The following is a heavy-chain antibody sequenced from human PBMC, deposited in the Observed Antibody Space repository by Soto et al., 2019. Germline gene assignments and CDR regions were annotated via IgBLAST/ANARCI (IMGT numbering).Heavy chain of an antibody. Sequence: QVQLQESGPGLVKPSETLSLTCTVSGGSISSYYWSWIRQPPGKGLEWIGYIYYSGSTNYNPSLKSRVTISVGTSKNQFSLKLSSVTAADTAVYYCARGDYDFWSGYYTDNWFDPWGQGTLVTVSS. J-gene: IGHJ5*02. CDR3: ARGDYDFWSGYYTDNWFDP. CDR1: GGSISSYY. D-gene: IGHD3-3*01. V-gene: IGHV4-59*01. CDR2: IYYSGST.